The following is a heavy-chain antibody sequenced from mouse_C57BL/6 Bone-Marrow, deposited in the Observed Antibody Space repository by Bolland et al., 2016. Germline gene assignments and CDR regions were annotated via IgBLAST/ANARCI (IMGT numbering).Heavy chain of an antibody. J-gene: IGHJ2*01. V-gene: IGHV1-26*01. Sequence: NQKFKGKATLTVDKSSSTAYMELRSLTSEDSAVYYCARKRVLATGDYFDYWGQGTT. CDR3: ARKRVLATGDYFDY. D-gene: IGHD1-1*01.